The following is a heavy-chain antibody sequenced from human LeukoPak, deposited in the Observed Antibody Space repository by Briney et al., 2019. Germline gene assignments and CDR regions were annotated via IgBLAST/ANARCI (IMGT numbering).Heavy chain of an antibody. CDR3: ARGSGYYLYDAFDI. J-gene: IGHJ3*02. V-gene: IGHV1-2*06. D-gene: IGHD3-22*01. Sequence: ASVKVSCKASGYTFTGYYMHWVRQAPGQGLEWMGRINPNSGGTNYAQKFQGRVTMTRDTSISTAYMELCRLRSDDTAVYYCARGSGYYLYDAFDIWGQGTMVTVSS. CDR1: GYTFTGYY. CDR2: INPNSGGT.